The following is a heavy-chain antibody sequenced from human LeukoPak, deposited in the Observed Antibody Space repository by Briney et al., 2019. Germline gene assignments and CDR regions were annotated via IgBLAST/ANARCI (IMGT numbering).Heavy chain of an antibody. D-gene: IGHD3-3*01. CDR2: ISGSGGSP. CDR1: GFTFSSYA. CDR3: AKVHVLRFLEWLSPFDY. Sequence: GGSLRLSCAASGFTFSSYAMSWVRQAPGKGLEWVSAISGSGGSPYYADSVKGRFTISRDNSKNTLYLQMNSLRAEDTAVYYCAKVHVLRFLEWLSPFDYWGQGTLVTVSS. V-gene: IGHV3-23*01. J-gene: IGHJ4*02.